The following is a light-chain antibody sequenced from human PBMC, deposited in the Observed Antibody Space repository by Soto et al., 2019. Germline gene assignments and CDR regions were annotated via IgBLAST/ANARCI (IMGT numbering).Light chain of an antibody. V-gene: IGKV3-15*01. J-gene: IGKJ1*01. CDR1: QRISRN. Sequence: EIMMSQSAATVSVSPGESATLSCRASQRISRNLAWYQQKPGQAPRLLIYDASTRATAIPARFSGSGSETEFTLTISSLQSEDSAVYYCQQYNNWPPWTFGQGAKVDI. CDR2: DAS. CDR3: QQYNNWPPWT.